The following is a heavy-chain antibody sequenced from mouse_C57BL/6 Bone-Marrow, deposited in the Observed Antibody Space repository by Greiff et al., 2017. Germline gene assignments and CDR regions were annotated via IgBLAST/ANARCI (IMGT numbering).Heavy chain of an antibody. D-gene: IGHD1-1*01. CDR3: ARGTTVVGDYWYFDV. Sequence: VQLKEPGAELVKPGASVKLSCKASGYTFTSYWMHWVKQRPGQGLEWIGYINPSSGYTKYNQKFKDKATLTADKSSSTAYMQLSSLTSEDSAVYYGARGTTVVGDYWYFDVWGTGTTVTVSS. V-gene: IGHV1-7*01. CDR2: INPSSGYT. J-gene: IGHJ1*03. CDR1: GYTFTSYW.